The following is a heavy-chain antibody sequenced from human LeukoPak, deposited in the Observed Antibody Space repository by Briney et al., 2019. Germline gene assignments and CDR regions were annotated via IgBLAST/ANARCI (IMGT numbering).Heavy chain of an antibody. D-gene: IGHD6-6*01. Sequence: GGSLRLSCAASGFTFSSYAMSWVRQAPGKGLEWVSGISGGGGSTYYADSVKGRFTISRDNSKNTLYLQMNSLRAEDTAVYYCAKDYSSSLTNWFDPWGQGTLVTVPS. CDR1: GFTFSSYA. V-gene: IGHV3-23*01. J-gene: IGHJ5*02. CDR3: AKDYSSSLTNWFDP. CDR2: ISGGGGST.